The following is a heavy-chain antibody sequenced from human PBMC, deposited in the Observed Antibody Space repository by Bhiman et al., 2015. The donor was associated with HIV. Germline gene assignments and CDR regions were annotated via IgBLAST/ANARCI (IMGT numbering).Heavy chain of an antibody. Sequence: EVLLVESGGGLVQPGGSLRLSCAASGFSFSNYEMNWVRQAPGKGLEWVAYISDGGHNVYYSDSVKGRFTISRDNAKNSLYLQMNSLRAEDTALYYCARDWMTRGWTLDVDIWGQGTMVTVSS. D-gene: IGHD6-19*01. V-gene: IGHV3-48*03. J-gene: IGHJ3*02. CDR1: GFSFSNYE. CDR2: ISDGGHNV. CDR3: ARDWMTRGWTLDVDI.